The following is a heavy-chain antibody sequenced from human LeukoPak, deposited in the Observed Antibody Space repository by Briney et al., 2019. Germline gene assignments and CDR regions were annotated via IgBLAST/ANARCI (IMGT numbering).Heavy chain of an antibody. CDR1: GFTFSDYY. Sequence: GGSLRLSCAASGFTFSDYYMSWIRQAPGKGLEWVSYISSSGTYIYYADSVKGRFTIYRDNAKNSLYLQMNSLRAEDTAVYYCARRSPAAAWFDPWGQGTLVTVSS. V-gene: IGHV3-11*01. CDR2: ISSSGTYI. J-gene: IGHJ5*02. D-gene: IGHD6-13*01. CDR3: ARRSPAAAWFDP.